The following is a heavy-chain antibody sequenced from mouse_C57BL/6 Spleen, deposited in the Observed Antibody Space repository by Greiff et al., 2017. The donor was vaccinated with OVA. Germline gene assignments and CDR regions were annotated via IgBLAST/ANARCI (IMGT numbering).Heavy chain of an antibody. CDR3: ARGGTTGEFAY. Sequence: VQLVESGAELVKPGASVKISCKASGYAFSSYWMNWVKQRPGKGLEWIGQIYPGDGDTNYNGKFKGKATLTADKSSSTAYMQLSSLTSEDSAVYFCARGGTTGEFAYWGQGTLVTVSA. J-gene: IGHJ3*01. CDR2: IYPGDGDT. D-gene: IGHD1-1*01. CDR1: GYAFSSYW. V-gene: IGHV1-80*01.